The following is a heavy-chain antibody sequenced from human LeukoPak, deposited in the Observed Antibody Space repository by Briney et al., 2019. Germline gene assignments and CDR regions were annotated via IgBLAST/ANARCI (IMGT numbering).Heavy chain of an antibody. CDR3: ATDGYDY. V-gene: IGHV1-2*02. J-gene: IGHJ4*02. D-gene: IGHD5-18*01. CDR2: INPNGGGT. Sequence: ASVKVSCKASGYTFTGYYMHWVRQAPGQGLEWMGWINPNGGGTNYAQKFQGRVTMTEDTSTDTAYMELSSLRSEDTAVYYCATDGYDYWGQGTLVTVSS. CDR1: GYTFTGYY.